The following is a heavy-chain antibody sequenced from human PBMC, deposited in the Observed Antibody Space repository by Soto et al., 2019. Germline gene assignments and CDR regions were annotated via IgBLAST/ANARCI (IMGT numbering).Heavy chain of an antibody. CDR1: GFTFSDSG. V-gene: IGHV3-30*18. J-gene: IGHJ5*02. Sequence: QVELVESGGGVVQPGRSLRLSCAASGFTFSDSGMHWVRQAPGKGLEWVAVISYGGSYTYYADSVKGRFTISRDNSNSTVFLQMNSLRPEDTGVYYCAKGFIGAAGKMDRWGQGTLVTVSS. CDR3: AKGFIGAAGKMDR. CDR2: ISYGGSYT. D-gene: IGHD6-13*01.